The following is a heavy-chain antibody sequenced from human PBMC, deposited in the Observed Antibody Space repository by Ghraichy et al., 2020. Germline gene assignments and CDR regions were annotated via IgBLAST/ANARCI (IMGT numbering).Heavy chain of an antibody. CDR2: IKQNGSEK. CDR1: GFTFSSYW. V-gene: IGHV3-7*03. Sequence: GGSLRLSCAASGFTFSSYWMSWARQAPGKGLEWVANIKQNGSEKYYVDSVKGRFTISRDNAKNSLYLQMNSLRAEDTAVYYCARGGNYWGYYYYGMDVWGQGTTVTVSS. J-gene: IGHJ6*02. CDR3: ARGGNYWGYYYYGMDV. D-gene: IGHD4-23*01.